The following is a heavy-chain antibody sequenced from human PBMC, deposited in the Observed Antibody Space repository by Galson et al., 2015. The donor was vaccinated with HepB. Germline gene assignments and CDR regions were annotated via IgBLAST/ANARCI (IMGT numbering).Heavy chain of an antibody. V-gene: IGHV2-5*02. CDR1: GFSLRASGVG. D-gene: IGHD2-2*01. CDR2: IYWDDDK. J-gene: IGHJ4*02. Sequence: PALVTPTQTLTLTCTLSGFSLRASGVGVGWIRQPPGKALEWLALIYWDDDKRYSPSLESRLTITKDTSKNRVVLTMTNMDPVDTATYYCVHRLSTRLGYYWGQGTLVTVSS. CDR3: VHRLSTRLGYY.